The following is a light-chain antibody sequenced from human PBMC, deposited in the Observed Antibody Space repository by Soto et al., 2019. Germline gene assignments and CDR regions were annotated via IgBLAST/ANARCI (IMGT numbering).Light chain of an antibody. CDR1: SGHSRYA. Sequence: QSVLTQSPSASASLGASVKLTCTLSSGHSRYAIAWHQQQPGKGPRFLMKLITDGSHTKGDGIPDRFSGSISGSERYLTISSLQSEDEADYYCQTWGTGLRVFGGGTKLTVL. CDR2: LITDGSH. J-gene: IGLJ2*01. CDR3: QTWGTGLRV. V-gene: IGLV4-69*01.